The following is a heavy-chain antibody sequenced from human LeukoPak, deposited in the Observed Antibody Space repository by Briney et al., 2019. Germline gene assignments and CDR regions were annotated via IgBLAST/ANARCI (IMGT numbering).Heavy chain of an antibody. J-gene: IGHJ4*02. CDR1: GGSFSGYY. CDR3: ARFGSFGEIRGVITTFDY. CDR2: INHSGST. D-gene: IGHD3-10*01. Sequence: PSETLSLTCAVYGGSFSGYYWSWLRQPPGKGLEWIGEINHSGSTNYNPSLKSRVTISVDTSKNQFSLKLSSVTAADTAVYYCARFGSFGEIRGVITTFDYWGQGTLVTVSS. V-gene: IGHV4-34*01.